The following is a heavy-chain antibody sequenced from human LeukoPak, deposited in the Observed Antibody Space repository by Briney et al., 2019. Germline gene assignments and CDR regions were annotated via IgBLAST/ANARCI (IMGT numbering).Heavy chain of an antibody. Sequence: PSETLSLTCTVSGGSISSYHWSWIGQPPGKGLECIGFIYYSGSTNYNPSLKSRVTISVDTSKNQFSLKLSSVTAADTAVYYCARGTGLDYFDYWGQGTLVTVSS. CDR1: GGSISSYH. D-gene: IGHD1-1*01. CDR2: IYYSGST. CDR3: ARGTGLDYFDY. V-gene: IGHV4-59*01. J-gene: IGHJ4*02.